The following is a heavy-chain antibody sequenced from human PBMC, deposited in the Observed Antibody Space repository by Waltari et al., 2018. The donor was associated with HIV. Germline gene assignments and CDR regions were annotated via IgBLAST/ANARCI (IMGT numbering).Heavy chain of an antibody. Sequence: QLHLQESGPGLVKPSETLSLTCSVSGASISSSSYYWAWIRQPPGKGLEWIGAIYYSGNAYYNPSVKSRVSASLDASKNELSLKLTSVTATDTALYYCARLRFHSLYYFDSWGPGILVTVSS. CDR3: ARLRFHSLYYFDS. CDR1: GASISSSSYY. V-gene: IGHV4-39*01. CDR2: IYYSGNA. D-gene: IGHD3-16*01. J-gene: IGHJ4*02.